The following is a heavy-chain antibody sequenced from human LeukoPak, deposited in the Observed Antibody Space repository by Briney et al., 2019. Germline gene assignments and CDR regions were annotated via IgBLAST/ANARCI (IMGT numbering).Heavy chain of an antibody. CDR3: ARESHITREDY. CDR2: ISANNGDT. Sequence: ASVKVPCKASGYTFTSYGITWMRQAPGQGLEWMGWISANNGDTDYPQKFQGRVTMTTDTYTTAAYMELRSLRSDDTATYYCARESHITREDYWGQGTLVTVSS. CDR1: GYTFTSYG. D-gene: IGHD1-14*01. V-gene: IGHV1-18*01. J-gene: IGHJ4*02.